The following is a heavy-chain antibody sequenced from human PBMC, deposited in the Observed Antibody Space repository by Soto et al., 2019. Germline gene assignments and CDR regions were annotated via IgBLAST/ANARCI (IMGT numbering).Heavy chain of an antibody. CDR1: GYSFTAYW. J-gene: IGHJ4*02. CDR2: IDPSDSYV. V-gene: IGHV5-10-1*01. Sequence: PGESLKISCQASGYSFTAYWITWVRQMPGKGLEWMATIDPSDSYVDYSPSFRGHVTFSVDRSITTVYLQWNSLKASDSAMYFCTRRASSSFYHFDFWGQGALVPVSS. CDR3: TRRASSSFYHFDF. D-gene: IGHD2-2*01.